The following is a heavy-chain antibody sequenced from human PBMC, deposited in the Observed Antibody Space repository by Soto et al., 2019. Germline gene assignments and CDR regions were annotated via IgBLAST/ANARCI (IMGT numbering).Heavy chain of an antibody. J-gene: IGHJ4*02. CDR1: GYTFTSYG. CDR3: ARVGGKGVLLWFGESSFDY. Sequence: QVQLVQSGAEVKKPGASVKVSCKASGYTFTSYGISWVRQAPGQGLEWMGWISAYNGNTNYAQKLQGRVTMTTYTSTSTAYMELRRLRSDDTAVYYCARVGGKGVLLWFGESSFDYWGQGTLVTVSS. D-gene: IGHD3-10*01. CDR2: ISAYNGNT. V-gene: IGHV1-18*01.